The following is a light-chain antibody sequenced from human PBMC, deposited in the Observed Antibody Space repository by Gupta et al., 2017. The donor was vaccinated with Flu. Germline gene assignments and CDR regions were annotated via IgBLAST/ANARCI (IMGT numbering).Light chain of an antibody. CDR2: DNN. V-gene: IGLV1-40*01. CDR1: RSDIGAGYD. CDR3: QSYDYTLSGYV. J-gene: IGLJ1*01. Sequence: QSVLTQPPSVSAAAGQWVTISCAGSRSDIGAGYDVYWYQQLPGTAPKLLMYDNNKRPSGVPDRFSGSKSATSASLAITGLQAEDEADYYCQSYDYTLSGYVFGTGTKVTVL.